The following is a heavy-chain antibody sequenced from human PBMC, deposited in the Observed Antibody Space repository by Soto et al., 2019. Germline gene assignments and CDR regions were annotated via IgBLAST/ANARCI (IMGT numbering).Heavy chain of an antibody. CDR2: ISASGGST. J-gene: IGHJ4*02. CDR3: AKQLYGSGGYPHDY. Sequence: PGGSLRLSCTASGFTFSSFAVSWVRQAPGQGLEWFSDISASGGSTYYAKSVEGRFTISRDNPRNTLSLQMNSLRADDTAVYFCAKQLYGSGGYPHDYWGQGTLVTVSS. D-gene: IGHD3-10*01. V-gene: IGHV3-23*01. CDR1: GFTFSSFA.